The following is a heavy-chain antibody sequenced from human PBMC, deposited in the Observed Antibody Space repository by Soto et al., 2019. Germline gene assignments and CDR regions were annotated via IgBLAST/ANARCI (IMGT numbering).Heavy chain of an antibody. CDR3: ASLRSSGDYYGMDV. J-gene: IGHJ6*02. V-gene: IGHV1-69*02. D-gene: IGHD3-10*01. CDR1: GGTFSSYT. CDR2: IIPILGIA. Sequence: QVQLVQSGAEVKKPGSSVKVSCKGSGGTFSSYTISWVRQAPGQGLEWMGRIIPILGIAKYAQKFQGRVTITADKSTSTAYMELSSLRSEDTAVYYCASLRSSGDYYGMDVWVQGTTVTVSS.